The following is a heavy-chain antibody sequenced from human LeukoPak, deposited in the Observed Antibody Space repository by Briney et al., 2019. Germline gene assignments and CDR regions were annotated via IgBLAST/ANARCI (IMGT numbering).Heavy chain of an antibody. Sequence: PSETLSLTCTVSGGSISSSSYYWGWIRQPPGKGLEWIGSIYYSGSTYYNPSLKSRVTISVDTSKNQFSLQLNSVTPEDTAVYYCARDRSTVSPFDPWGQGTLVTVSS. CDR1: GGSISSSSYY. CDR2: IYYSGST. D-gene: IGHD4-17*01. J-gene: IGHJ5*02. V-gene: IGHV4-39*07. CDR3: ARDRSTVSPFDP.